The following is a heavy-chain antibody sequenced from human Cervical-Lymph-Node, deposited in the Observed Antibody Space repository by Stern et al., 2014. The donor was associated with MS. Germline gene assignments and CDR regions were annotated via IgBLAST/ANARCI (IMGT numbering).Heavy chain of an antibody. CDR3: TSATRTGNYGMDV. Sequence: VQLVHSGAEVKKPGSSVKVSCKASGGTFTNYAISWVRQAPGQGLEWMGGIIPMFGTTNYAQKFQGRVTITADESTITAYMDLSSLRSEDTAVYYCTSATRTGNYGMDVWGQGTTVTVSS. CDR2: IIPMFGTT. V-gene: IGHV1-69*01. D-gene: IGHD1-1*01. CDR1: GGTFTNYA. J-gene: IGHJ6*02.